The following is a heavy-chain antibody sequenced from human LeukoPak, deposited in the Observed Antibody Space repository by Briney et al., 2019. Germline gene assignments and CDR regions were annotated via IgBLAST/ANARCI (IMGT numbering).Heavy chain of an antibody. CDR2: ISGSGGST. V-gene: IGHV3-23*01. D-gene: IGHD6-6*01. CDR3: AVPSIAARLGDY. CDR1: GFTFSSYA. J-gene: IGHJ4*02. Sequence: GGSLRLSCAAPGFTFSSYAMSWVRQAPGKGLEWVSAISGSGGSTYYADSVKGRFTISRDNSKNTLYLQMNSLRAEDTAVYYCAVPSIAARLGDYWGQGTLVTVSS.